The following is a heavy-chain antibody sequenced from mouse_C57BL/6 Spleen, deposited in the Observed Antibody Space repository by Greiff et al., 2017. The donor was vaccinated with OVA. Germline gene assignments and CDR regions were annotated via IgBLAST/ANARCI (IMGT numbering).Heavy chain of an antibody. CDR2: IDPSDSET. CDR1: GYTFTSYW. CDR3: ARDSSEGGWFAY. J-gene: IGHJ3*01. V-gene: IGHV1-52*01. D-gene: IGHD3-2*02. Sequence: VQLQQPGAELVRPGSSVKLSCKASGYTFTSYWMHWVKQRPIQGLEWIGNIDPSDSETHYNQKFKDKATLTVDKSSSTAYMQLSSLTSEDSAVYYCARDSSEGGWFAYWGQGTLVTVSA.